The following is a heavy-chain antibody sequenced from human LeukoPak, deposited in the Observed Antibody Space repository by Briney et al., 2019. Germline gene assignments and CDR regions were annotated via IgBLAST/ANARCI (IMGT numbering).Heavy chain of an antibody. V-gene: IGHV4-4*08. D-gene: IGHD3-3*01. Sequence: SETLSLTCTVSGGSISGSYWSWIRQPPRKGLEWIGYIYSSGSTDYNPSLKSRVTISVDTSKNQFSLKLSSVTAADTAVYYCAREAYDFWSGEAPYYYMDVWGKGTTVTVSS. J-gene: IGHJ6*03. CDR3: AREAYDFWSGEAPYYYMDV. CDR2: IYSSGST. CDR1: GGSISGSY.